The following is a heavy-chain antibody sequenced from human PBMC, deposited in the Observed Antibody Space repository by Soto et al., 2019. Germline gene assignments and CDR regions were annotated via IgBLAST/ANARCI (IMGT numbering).Heavy chain of an antibody. CDR2: IYYSGST. V-gene: IGHV4-59*12. CDR3: ARTVIGGFDY. D-gene: IGHD3-16*02. J-gene: IGHJ4*02. Sequence: PSETLSLTCTVSGGSISSYYWSWIRQPPGKGLEWIGYIYYSGSTNYNPSLKSRVTISVDTSKNQFSLKLRSVTAADTAVYYCARTVIGGFDYWGQGTLVTVSS. CDR1: GGSISSYY.